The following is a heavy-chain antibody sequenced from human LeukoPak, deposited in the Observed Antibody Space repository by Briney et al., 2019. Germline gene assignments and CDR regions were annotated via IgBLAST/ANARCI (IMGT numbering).Heavy chain of an antibody. V-gene: IGHV4-59*01. CDR3: ARGSGAAMVNLGY. Sequence: SETLSLTCTVSGGSISRYYWSWIRQPPGKGLEWVGYIFYSGSTKYNPSLKCRVTISVDTSKNQFSLRLSSVTAADTAVYYCARGSGAAMVNLGYWGQGTLVTVSS. J-gene: IGHJ4*02. CDR2: IFYSGST. D-gene: IGHD5-18*01. CDR1: GGSISRYY.